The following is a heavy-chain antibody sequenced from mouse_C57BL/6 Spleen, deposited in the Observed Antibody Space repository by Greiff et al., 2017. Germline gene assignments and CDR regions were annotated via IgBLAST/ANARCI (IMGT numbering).Heavy chain of an antibody. CDR2: INPNNGGT. D-gene: IGHD2-2*01. CDR3: ARNYYGYDGYAMDY. J-gene: IGHJ4*01. Sequence: EVQLQQSGPELVKPGASVKISCKASGYTFTDYYMNWVKQSHGKSLEWIGDINPNNGGTSYNQKFKGKATLTVDKSSSTAYMELRSLTSKDSAVYYCARNYYGYDGYAMDYWGQGTSGTVSS. V-gene: IGHV1-26*01. CDR1: GYTFTDYY.